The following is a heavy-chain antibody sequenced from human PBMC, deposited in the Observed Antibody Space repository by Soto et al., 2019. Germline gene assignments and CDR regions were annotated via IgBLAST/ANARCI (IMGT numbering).Heavy chain of an antibody. D-gene: IGHD1-26*01. J-gene: IGHJ4*02. Sequence: EVQLVESGGGLVQPGGSLRLSCVGSGFRFNEYEINWVRQAPGKGLEWIAYINSGGSLIYYAASVKGRFTISRDNYKHSVYLQMNSLRADDTALYYCARETSYGQSATIVGEFWGQGTLVTVSS. CDR1: GFRFNEYE. V-gene: IGHV3-48*03. CDR2: INSGGSLI. CDR3: ARETSYGQSATIVGEF.